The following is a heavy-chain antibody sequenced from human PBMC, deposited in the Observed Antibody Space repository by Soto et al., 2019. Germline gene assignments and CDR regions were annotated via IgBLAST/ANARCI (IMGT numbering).Heavy chain of an antibody. CDR2: IWYDGSNK. CDR3: ARDYYDSSGNYGMDV. D-gene: IGHD3-22*01. V-gene: IGHV3-33*01. J-gene: IGHJ6*02. CDR1: GFTFSSYG. Sequence: LRLSCAASGFTFSSYGMHWVRQAPGKGLEWVAVIWYDGSNKYYADSVKGRFTISRDNSKNTLYLQMNSLRAEDTAVYYCARDYYDSSGNYGMDVWGQGTTVTVSS.